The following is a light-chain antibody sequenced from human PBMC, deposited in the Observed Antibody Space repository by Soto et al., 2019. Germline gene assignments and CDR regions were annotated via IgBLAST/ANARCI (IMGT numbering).Light chain of an antibody. CDR2: DDN. V-gene: IGLV1-51*01. Sequence: QPVLTQPPSVSAAPGQKVTISCSGSSSNIGGNSVSWYQQLPGTAPKLLIYDDNKRPSGIPDRFSGSKSGTSATLGITGFQTGDEADYYCGSWDSSLSDYVFGTGTKATVL. J-gene: IGLJ1*01. CDR1: SSNIGGNS. CDR3: GSWDSSLSDYV.